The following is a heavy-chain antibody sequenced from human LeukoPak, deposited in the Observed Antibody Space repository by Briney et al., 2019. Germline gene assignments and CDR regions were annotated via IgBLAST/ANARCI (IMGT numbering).Heavy chain of an antibody. CDR3: ARGHDYDSSVAY. CDR1: GFTVSSNY. CDR2: IYSGGST. D-gene: IGHD3-22*01. V-gene: IGHV3-66*01. Sequence: PGGSLRLSCAASGFTVSSNYMSRVRQAPGKGLEWVSVIYSGGSTYYADSVKGRFTISRDNSKNTVDLQMNSLRAEDTAVYYCARGHDYDSSVAYWGQGTLVTVSS. J-gene: IGHJ4*02.